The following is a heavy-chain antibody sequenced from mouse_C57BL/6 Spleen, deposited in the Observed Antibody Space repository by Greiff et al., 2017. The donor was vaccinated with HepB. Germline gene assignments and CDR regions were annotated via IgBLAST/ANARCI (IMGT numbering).Heavy chain of an antibody. J-gene: IGHJ2*01. CDR3: APNWDGFDY. D-gene: IGHD4-1*02. CDR2: INPNNGGT. V-gene: IGHV1-26*01. CDR1: GYTFTDYY. Sequence: EVQLQQSGPELVKPGASVKISCKASGYTFTDYYMNWVKQSHGKSLEWIGDINPNNGGTSYNQKFKGKATLTVDKSSSTAYMELRSLTSEDSAVYYCAPNWDGFDYWGQGTTLTVSS.